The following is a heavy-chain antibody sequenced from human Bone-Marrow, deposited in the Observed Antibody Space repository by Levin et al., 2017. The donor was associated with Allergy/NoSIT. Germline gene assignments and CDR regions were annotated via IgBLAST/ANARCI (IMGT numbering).Heavy chain of an antibody. CDR3: AKDHRVTVAPNECVDV. V-gene: IGHV3-23*01. CDR2: IGENGVHT. CDR1: GFSFSNYV. D-gene: IGHD6-19*01. J-gene: IGHJ3*01. Sequence: GESLKISCEASGFSFSNYVMSWVRQAPGKGLEWVSSIGENGVHTYYADSVRGRFTVSRDNSKNTLYLQMNSLRAEDTAIFYCAKDHRVTVAPNECVDVVGQGTVVTVSS.